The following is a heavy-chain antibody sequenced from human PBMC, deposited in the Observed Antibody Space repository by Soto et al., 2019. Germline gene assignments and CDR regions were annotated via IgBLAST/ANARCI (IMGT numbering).Heavy chain of an antibody. V-gene: IGHV1-18*04. CDR2: ISAYNGNT. D-gene: IGHD3-9*01. J-gene: IGHJ3*02. CDR3: ARGRYDILTGYPRAFDI. CDR1: GYTFTSYG. Sequence: ASVKVCCKASGYTFTSYGISWVRQAHGQGLEWMGWISAYNGNTNYAQKLQGRVTMTTDTSTSTAYMELRSLRSDDTAVYYCARGRYDILTGYPRAFDIWGQGTMVTVSS.